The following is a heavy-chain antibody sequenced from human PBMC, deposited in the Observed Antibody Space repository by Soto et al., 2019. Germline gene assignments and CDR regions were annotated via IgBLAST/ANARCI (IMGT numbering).Heavy chain of an antibody. CDR2: IWYDGSNK. J-gene: IGHJ3*01. CDR1: GFSFSSYG. Sequence: GGSLRLSCAASGFSFSSYGTHWVRQAPGKGLDWVAVIWYDGSNKYYAESVKGRFTISRDNSKNTLYVQMNSLTVEDTAVYYCARAQYTGSYFDACDVWGQGTMVTVSS. CDR3: ARAQYTGSYFDACDV. D-gene: IGHD1-26*01. V-gene: IGHV3-33*03.